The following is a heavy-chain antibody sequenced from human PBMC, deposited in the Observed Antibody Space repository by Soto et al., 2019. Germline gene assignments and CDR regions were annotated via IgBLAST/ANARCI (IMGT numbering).Heavy chain of an antibody. CDR1: GSSVSSWNW. J-gene: IGHJ4*02. V-gene: IGHV4-28*05. CDR3: ATIAEIPGPVDY. CDR2: IYSSGNI. Sequence: QVQLQESGPGLVKPSDTLSLTCGVTGSSVSSWNWWGWIRQPPARGLEWIGHIYSSGNITHGSSLQSGATMKVGTSKSQFSLKLRSVTAEDTAVDYGATIAEIPGPVDYWGQGTLVTVSS. D-gene: IGHD2-2*02.